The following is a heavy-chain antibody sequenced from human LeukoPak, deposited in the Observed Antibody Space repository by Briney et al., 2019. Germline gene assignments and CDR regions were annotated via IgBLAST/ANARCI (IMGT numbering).Heavy chain of an antibody. J-gene: IGHJ4*02. D-gene: IGHD1-14*01. Sequence: GGSLRLSCAASDFTFSTFTMHWVRQAPGKGLEWVSSVSSSSRTINYADSVQGRSTVSRDNAYNSMYLQINDLRREDTAVYYCARGSPRGGLDSWGQGTLVTVSS. V-gene: IGHV3-48*01. CDR3: ARGSPRGGLDS. CDR2: VSSSSRTI. CDR1: DFTFSTFT.